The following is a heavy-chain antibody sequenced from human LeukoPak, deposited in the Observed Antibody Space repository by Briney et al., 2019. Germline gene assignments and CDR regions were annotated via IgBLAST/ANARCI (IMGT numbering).Heavy chain of an antibody. CDR1: GGSFSGYY. D-gene: IGHD3-10*01. J-gene: IGHJ5*02. Sequence: SETLSLTCAVYGGSFSGYYWSWIRQPPGKGLEWIGEINHSGSTNYNPSLKSRVTISVDTSKNQFSPELSSVTAADTAVYYCARGYYFDPWGQGTLVTVSS. CDR3: ARGYYFDP. CDR2: INHSGST. V-gene: IGHV4-34*01.